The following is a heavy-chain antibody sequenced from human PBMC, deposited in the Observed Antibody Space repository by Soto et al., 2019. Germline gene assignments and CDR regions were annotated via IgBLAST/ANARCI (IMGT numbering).Heavy chain of an antibody. CDR2: IKQDGSEK. CDR1: GFSFRDYW. Sequence: PGGSLRLSCAASGFSFRDYWVTWVRQAPGKGLDWVANIKQDGSEKYYLDSLKGRFTISRDNAKNSVYLLMNSLRAEDTAVYYCARGKDGRRAGTYYFDMDVWGKGTTVTVSS. D-gene: IGHD1-1*01. CDR3: ARGKDGRRAGTYYFDMDV. J-gene: IGHJ6*03. V-gene: IGHV3-7*01.